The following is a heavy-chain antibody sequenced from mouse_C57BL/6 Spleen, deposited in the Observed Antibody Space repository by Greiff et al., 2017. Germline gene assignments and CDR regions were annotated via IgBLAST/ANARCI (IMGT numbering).Heavy chain of an antibody. V-gene: IGHV1-26*01. CDR1: GYTFTDYY. D-gene: IGHD1-1*01. Sequence: VQLQQSGPELVKPGASVKISCKASGYTFTDYYMNWVKQSHGKSLEWIGDINPNNGGTSYNQKFKGKATLTVDKSSSTAYMELRSLTSEDSAVYYCARGSSTTVVGDYWGQGTSVTVSS. CDR3: ARGSSTTVVGDY. CDR2: INPNNGGT. J-gene: IGHJ4*01.